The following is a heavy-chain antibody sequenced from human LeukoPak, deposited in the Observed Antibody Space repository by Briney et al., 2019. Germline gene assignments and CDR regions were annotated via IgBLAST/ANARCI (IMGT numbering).Heavy chain of an antibody. CDR1: GFTFSTYS. J-gene: IGHJ4*02. CDR2: ISDSTSTL. V-gene: IGHV3-48*04. CDR3: ARGTRIVVAGRPYFDY. Sequence: GGSLRLSCAASGFTFSTYSMNWVRQAPGKGLEWVSYISDSTSTLYYADSVKGRFTISRDNAKNSLYLQMNSLRAEGTAVYYCARGTRIVVAGRPYFDYWGQGTLVTFSS. D-gene: IGHD6-19*01.